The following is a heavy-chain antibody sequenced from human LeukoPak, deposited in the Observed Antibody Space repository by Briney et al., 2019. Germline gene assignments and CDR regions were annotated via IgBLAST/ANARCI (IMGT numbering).Heavy chain of an antibody. Sequence: GASVKVSCKASGYTFVNYGITWVRQAPGQGLEWMGWISPYNGNTKYAERFQGRVTMTIEKSTNTAYLELRSLTYDDTAVYFCARAITIFGVTIPDGMDVWGQGTTVTVSS. CDR1: GYTFVNYG. CDR2: ISPYNGNT. J-gene: IGHJ6*02. CDR3: ARAITIFGVTIPDGMDV. D-gene: IGHD3-3*01. V-gene: IGHV1-18*01.